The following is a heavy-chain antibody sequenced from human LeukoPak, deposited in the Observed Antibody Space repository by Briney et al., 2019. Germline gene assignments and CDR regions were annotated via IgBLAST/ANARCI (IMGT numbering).Heavy chain of an antibody. D-gene: IGHD5-18*01. CDR1: GGSINNYY. J-gene: IGHJ6*03. Sequence: SETLSLTCTVSGGSINNYYWNWIRQPPGKGLEWIGYIYYSGSPNYSPSLKSRVTISKDTSKNQFSLKLNSVTAADTAVYYCARVFGYEYYYMGVWGKGTTVTVSS. CDR2: IYYSGSP. CDR3: ARVFGYEYYYMGV. V-gene: IGHV4-59*01.